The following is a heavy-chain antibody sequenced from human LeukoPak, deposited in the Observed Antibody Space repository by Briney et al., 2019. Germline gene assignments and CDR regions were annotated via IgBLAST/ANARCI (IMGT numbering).Heavy chain of an antibody. D-gene: IGHD5-24*01. CDR3: ARGGDGYNYFDY. V-gene: IGHV1-46*01. J-gene: IGHJ4*02. CDR2: ISPSGVTT. Sequence: VAPVTVSCKASGYTFTRYYMHWVRQAPGQGLEGMGIISPSGVTTTYAQRFQGRVTVTRDTSASTVYVELSSLRSEDTAVYYCARGGDGYNYFDYWGQGTLVTVSS. CDR1: GYTFTRYY.